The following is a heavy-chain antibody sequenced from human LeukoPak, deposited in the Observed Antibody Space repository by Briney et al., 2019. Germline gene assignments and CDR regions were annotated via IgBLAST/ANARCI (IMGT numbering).Heavy chain of an antibody. CDR3: ARGADSSSWDFDY. CDR2: IYYSGST. CDR1: GGSISSYY. V-gene: IGHV4-59*01. J-gene: IGHJ4*02. Sequence: SETLSLTCTVSGGSISSYYWSWIRHPPGKGLEWIGYIYYSGSTNYNPSLKSRVTISVDTSKNQFSLKLSSVTAADTAVYYCARGADSSSWDFDYWGQGTLVTVSS. D-gene: IGHD6-13*01.